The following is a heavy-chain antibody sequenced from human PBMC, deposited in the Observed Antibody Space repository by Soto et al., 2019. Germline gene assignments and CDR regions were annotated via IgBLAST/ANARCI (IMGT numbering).Heavy chain of an antibody. CDR2: ISYSGST. CDR1: AGSISTINYY. CDR3: ARSAQWDGFDP. D-gene: IGHD2-8*01. Sequence: QVQLQESGPGLVRPSQTLSLTCTVSAGSISTINYYWSWIRQHPEKGLEWIGYISYSGSTFYNSSLKSRVTISLDTSKKQFSLTLTSVTAADTAVYYCARSAQWDGFDPWGQGTMVTVSS. V-gene: IGHV4-31*03. J-gene: IGHJ3*01.